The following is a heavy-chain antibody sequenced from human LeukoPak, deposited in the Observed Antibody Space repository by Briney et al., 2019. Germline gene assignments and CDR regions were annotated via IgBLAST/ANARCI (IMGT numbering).Heavy chain of an antibody. CDR3: AKEGIAAAGTGGLDY. Sequence: GGSLRLSCAASGFTFSSYWMSWVRQAPGKGLEWVANIKQDGSEKYYVDSVKGRFTISRDNAKNSLYLQMNSLRAEDTAVYYCAKEGIAAAGTGGLDYWGQGTLVTVSS. D-gene: IGHD6-13*01. CDR2: IKQDGSEK. CDR1: GFTFSSYW. J-gene: IGHJ4*02. V-gene: IGHV3-7*01.